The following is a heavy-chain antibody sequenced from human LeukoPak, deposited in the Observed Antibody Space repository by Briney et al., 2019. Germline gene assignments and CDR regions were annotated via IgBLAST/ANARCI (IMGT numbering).Heavy chain of an antibody. D-gene: IGHD6-19*01. CDR1: GFTFDDYA. Sequence: GGSLRLSCAASGFTFDDYAMHWVRHAPGKGLEWVSGISWNSGSIGYADSVKGRFTISRDNAKNSLYLQMNSLRAEDTALYYCAKDDRIAVAGTVDYWGQGTLVTVSS. J-gene: IGHJ4*02. V-gene: IGHV3-9*01. CDR3: AKDDRIAVAGTVDY. CDR2: ISWNSGSI.